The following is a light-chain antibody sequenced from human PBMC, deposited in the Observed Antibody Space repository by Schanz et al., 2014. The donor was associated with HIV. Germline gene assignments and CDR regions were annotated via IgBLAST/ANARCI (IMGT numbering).Light chain of an antibody. V-gene: IGKV3-15*01. CDR2: DAA. CDR1: QSISFN. J-gene: IGKJ5*01. Sequence: EIVMTQSPATLSVSPGEGATLSCRASQSISFNLAWYQQKPGQAPTLLIYDAATRATGIPARFSGSRSGTYFTLTINGLQSEDFAVYFCQQYNLWPVTFGQGTRLEIK. CDR3: QQYNLWPVT.